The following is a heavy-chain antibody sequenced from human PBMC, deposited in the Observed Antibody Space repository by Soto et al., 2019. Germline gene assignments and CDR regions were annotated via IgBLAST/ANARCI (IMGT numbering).Heavy chain of an antibody. D-gene: IGHD2-2*01. CDR2: INHSGST. CDR3: ARPVGRGYCSSTSCRSAIRGYYGMDV. CDR1: GGSFSGYY. V-gene: IGHV4-34*01. Sequence: QVQLQQWGAGLLKPSETLSLTCAVYGGSFSGYYWSWIRQPPGKGLEWIGEINHSGSTNYNPSLKGRVTISVDTSKNQFSLKLSSVTAADTAVYYCARPVGRGYCSSTSCRSAIRGYYGMDVWGQGTTVTVSS. J-gene: IGHJ6*02.